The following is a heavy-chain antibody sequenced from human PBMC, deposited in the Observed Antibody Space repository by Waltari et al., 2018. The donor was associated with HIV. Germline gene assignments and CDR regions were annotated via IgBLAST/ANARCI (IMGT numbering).Heavy chain of an antibody. V-gene: IGHV3-9*01. CDR3: AKGGVARSYYHYYGMDV. D-gene: IGHD5-12*01. Sequence: EVQLVESGGGLVQPGRSLRLSCAASGFTFDDYAMNWGRQAPGKGLECVSCISWNRGSTGYADSVKGRFTISRDNAKNSLYLQMNSLRAEDTALYYCAKGGVARSYYHYYGMDVWGQGTTVTVSS. CDR2: ISWNRGST. J-gene: IGHJ6*02. CDR1: GFTFDDYA.